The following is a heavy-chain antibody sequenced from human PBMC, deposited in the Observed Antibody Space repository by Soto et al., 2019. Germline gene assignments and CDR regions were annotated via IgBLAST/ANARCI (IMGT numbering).Heavy chain of an antibody. J-gene: IGHJ3*01. Sequence: PGGSLRLSCVASGFTFRSYAMTWVRQAPGKGLEWVSAISGSGGSTYYADSVRGRFTISRDTSKNTVYLQMKSLRAEDTDMYYSDKRASSGWYGNAVDFWGHGTMVTVSS. CDR2: ISGSGGST. D-gene: IGHD6-19*01. CDR3: DKRASSGWYGNAVDF. V-gene: IGHV3-23*01. CDR1: GFTFRSYA.